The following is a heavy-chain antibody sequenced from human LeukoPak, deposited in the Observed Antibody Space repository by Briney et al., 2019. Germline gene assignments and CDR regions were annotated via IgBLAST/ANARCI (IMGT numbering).Heavy chain of an antibody. CDR2: IHSTGST. CDR3: ARYGDYRGIYFDY. J-gene: IGHJ4*02. V-gene: IGHV4-59*08. CDR1: GGSINSYF. Sequence: SETLSLTCTVSGGSINSYFWSWIRRPPGKGLEWIAYIHSTGSTNYNPSLKSRVTISVDTSKNQFSLKVNSVTAADTAVYYCARYGDYRGIYFDYWGQGTLVTVSS. D-gene: IGHD4-17*01.